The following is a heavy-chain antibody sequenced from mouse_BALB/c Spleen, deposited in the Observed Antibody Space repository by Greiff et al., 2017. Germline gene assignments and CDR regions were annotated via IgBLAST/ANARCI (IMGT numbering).Heavy chain of an antibody. CDR3: ARSGAYYYGSIDYFDY. J-gene: IGHJ2*01. D-gene: IGHD1-1*01. Sequence: QVQLQQSGPELVKPGASVKISCKASGYAFSSSWMNWVKQRPGQGLEWIGRIYPGDGDTNYNGKFKGKATLTADKSSSTAYMQLSSLTSVDSAFYFCARSGAYYYGSIDYFDYWGQGTTLTVSS. CDR1: GYAFSSSW. CDR2: IYPGDGDT. V-gene: IGHV1-82*01.